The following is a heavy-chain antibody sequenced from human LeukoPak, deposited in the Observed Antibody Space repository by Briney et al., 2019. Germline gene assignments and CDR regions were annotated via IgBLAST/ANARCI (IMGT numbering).Heavy chain of an antibody. D-gene: IGHD3-3*01. V-gene: IGHV4-59*01. CDR3: ARDHRESPSYDFSYWFDP. CDR2: IYYSGST. J-gene: IGHJ5*02. Sequence: SETLSLTCTVSGGSISSYYWSWIRQPPGKGLEWIGYIYYSGSTNYNPSLKSRVTISVDTSKNQFSLKLSSVTAADTAVYYCARDHRESPSYDFSYWFDPWGQGTLVTVSS. CDR1: GGSISSYY.